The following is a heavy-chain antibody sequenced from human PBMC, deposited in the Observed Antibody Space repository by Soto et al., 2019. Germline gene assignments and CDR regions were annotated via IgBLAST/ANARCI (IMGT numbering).Heavy chain of an antibody. Sequence: SVKVSCKASGGTFSSYAISWVRQAPGQGLEWMGGIIPIFGTANYAQKLQGRVTITADESTSTAYRELSSLRSEDTAVYCCARPSGSIFGGVIDGMDVLGQGTTVTDS. CDR3: ARPSGSIFGGVIDGMDV. CDR2: IIPIFGTA. CDR1: GGTFSSYA. J-gene: IGHJ6*02. D-gene: IGHD3-3*01. V-gene: IGHV1-69*13.